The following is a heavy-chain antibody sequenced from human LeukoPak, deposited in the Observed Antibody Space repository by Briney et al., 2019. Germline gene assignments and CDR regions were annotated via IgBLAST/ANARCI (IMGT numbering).Heavy chain of an antibody. D-gene: IGHD3-16*01. CDR1: GFTFSSHW. J-gene: IGHJ3*02. V-gene: IGHV3-7*01. CDR3: AKDKGGGYGNDGFDI. CDR2: IKEDGSEK. Sequence: GGSLRLSCAASGFTFSSHWMSWVRQAPGKGLEWVANIKEDGSEKYYVDSVKGRFSISRDNAKNSLDLQMNSLRVEDAAVYYCAKDKGGGYGNDGFDIWGRGTMVTVSS.